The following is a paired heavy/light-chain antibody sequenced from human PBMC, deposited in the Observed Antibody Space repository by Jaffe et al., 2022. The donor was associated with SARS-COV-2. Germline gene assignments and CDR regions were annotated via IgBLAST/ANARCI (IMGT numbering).Light chain of an antibody. Sequence: QLVLTQSPSASASLGASVKLTCTLSSGHSDYAIAWHQQRPEKGPRYLMKINSDGSHNKGDGIPDRFSGSSSGAERYLTISSLQSEDEADYYCQTWGTVVFGGGTKLTVL. CDR2: INSDGSH. CDR3: QTWGTVV. V-gene: IGLV4-69*02. CDR1: SGHSDYA. J-gene: IGLJ3*02.
Heavy chain of an antibody. Sequence: EVQLVESGGGLVKPGGSLRLSCAASGFTFSNAWMSWVRQAPGKGLEWVGRIKTTAEGGTTEFAAPVKGRFSISRDNSNAMLYLQMNSLKTEDTAVYYCTTAPGGNRYFWGQGTLVTVSS. CDR3: TTAPGGNRYF. CDR2: IKTTAEGGTT. V-gene: IGHV3-15*01. CDR1: GFTFSNAW. D-gene: IGHD2-15*01. J-gene: IGHJ4*02.